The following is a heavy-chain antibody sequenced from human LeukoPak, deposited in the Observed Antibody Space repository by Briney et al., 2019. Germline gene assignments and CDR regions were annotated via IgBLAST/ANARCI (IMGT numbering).Heavy chain of an antibody. CDR2: ISGYNAKT. CDR1: GYMFSSYY. V-gene: IGHV1-18*01. Sequence: ASVKVSCKASGYMFSSYYMTWVRQAPGQGLEWMGWISGYNAKTNYAQKFQGRVTMTTDTSTRTAYLELRSLSSDDTAVYYCTRTRDYFATTRYFDYWGQGTLVTVPS. J-gene: IGHJ4*02. CDR3: TRTRDYFATTRYFDY. D-gene: IGHD1-26*01.